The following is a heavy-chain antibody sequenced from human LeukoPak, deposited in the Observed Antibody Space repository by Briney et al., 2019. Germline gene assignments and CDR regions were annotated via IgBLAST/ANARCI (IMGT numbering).Heavy chain of an antibody. V-gene: IGHV4-4*02. D-gene: IGHD1-26*01. CDR3: ARHLFSGSYYFDY. CDR2: IYHSGST. CDR1: GGSISSSNW. Sequence: SGTLSLTCAVSGGSISSSNWWSWVRQPPGKGLEWIGEIYHSGSTNYNPSLKSRVTISVDKSKNQFSLKLSSVTAADTAVYYCARHLFSGSYYFDYWGQGTLVTVSS. J-gene: IGHJ4*02.